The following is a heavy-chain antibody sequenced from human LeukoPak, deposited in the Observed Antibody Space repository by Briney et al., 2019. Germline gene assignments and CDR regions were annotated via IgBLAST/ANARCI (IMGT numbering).Heavy chain of an antibody. J-gene: IGHJ4*02. CDR2: INPTTGDT. D-gene: IGHD5-24*01. CDR1: GYSFIGHF. CDR3: AGDHPNYDY. V-gene: IGHV1-2*06. Sequence: ASVKVSCKASGYSFIGHFIHWVRQAPGQGLEWLGRINPTTGDTHFAEKFQGRVSLTTDTSINAAYLELSSLKSDDTAVYYCAGDHPNYDYWGQGTQVTVSS.